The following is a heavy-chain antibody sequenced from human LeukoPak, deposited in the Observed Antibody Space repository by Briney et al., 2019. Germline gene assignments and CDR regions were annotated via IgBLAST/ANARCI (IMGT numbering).Heavy chain of an antibody. CDR1: GYTFTGYY. D-gene: IGHD3-10*01. V-gene: IGHV1-2*02. CDR2: INPNSGDT. Sequence: ASVKVSCKASGYTFTGYYMHWVRQAPGQGLEWMGWINPNSGDTSYAQKFQGRVTMTWHTSISTAYMELSRLRSDDTAVYYCARKESYKPFDYWGQGTLVTVSS. CDR3: ARKESYKPFDY. J-gene: IGHJ4*02.